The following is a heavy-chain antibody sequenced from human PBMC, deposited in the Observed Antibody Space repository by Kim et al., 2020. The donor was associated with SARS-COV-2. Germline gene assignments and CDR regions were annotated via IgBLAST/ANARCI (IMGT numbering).Heavy chain of an antibody. Sequence: GGSLRLSCAASGFTFSSYGMHWVRQAPGKGLEWVAVISYDGSNKYYADSVKGRFTISRDNSKNTLYLQMNSLRAEDTAVYYCAKEKGEWLARWFDYWGQGTLVTVSS. CDR1: GFTFSSYG. V-gene: IGHV3-30*18. CDR2: ISYDGSNK. CDR3: AKEKGEWLARWFDY. D-gene: IGHD6-19*01. J-gene: IGHJ4*02.